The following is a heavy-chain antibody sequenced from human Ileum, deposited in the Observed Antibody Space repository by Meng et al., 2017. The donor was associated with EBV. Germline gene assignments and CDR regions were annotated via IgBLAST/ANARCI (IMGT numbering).Heavy chain of an antibody. CDR2: IYWYDDK. CDR3: AHFDKHWVPFDY. CDR1: GFSLSISWVG. Sequence: QIHFKQSGATPVQPRQVPTLSRTFSGFSLSISWVGVGWIRQHPGKALEWLALIYWYDDKRYSPSLKSRLTITKDTAKNQVVLTMTNMDPVDTATYYCAHFDKHWVPFDYWGQGTLVTVSS. D-gene: IGHD7-27*01. V-gene: IGHV2-5*01. J-gene: IGHJ4*02.